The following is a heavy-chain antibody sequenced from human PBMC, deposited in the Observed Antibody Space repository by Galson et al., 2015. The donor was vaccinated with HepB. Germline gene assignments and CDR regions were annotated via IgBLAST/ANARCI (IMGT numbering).Heavy chain of an antibody. CDR1: GFTFSTYG. D-gene: IGHD2-2*01. CDR2: ISYDGIDK. Sequence: SLRLSCAASGFTFSTYGMHWVRQAPGKGLEWVAVISYDGIDKYYADSVKGRFTISRDNSKNTLYLQMNSLRAEDTAVYYCAKDQHQKPSIDYWGQGTLVTVSS. V-gene: IGHV3-30*18. J-gene: IGHJ4*02. CDR3: AKDQHQKPSIDY.